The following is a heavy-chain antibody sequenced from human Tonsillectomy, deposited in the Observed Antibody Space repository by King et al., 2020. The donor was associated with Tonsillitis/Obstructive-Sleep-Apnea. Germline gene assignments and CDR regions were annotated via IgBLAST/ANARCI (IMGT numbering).Heavy chain of an antibody. Sequence: VTLKESGPTLVKPTQTLTLTCTFSGFSLSTGGVGVGWIRQPPGKALEWLALIYWDDDKRYSPSLKSRLTITKDTAKNQVVLIMTNMDPVDTATYYCARGSYDSDAFDIWGQGTMVTVFS. CDR3: ARGSYDSDAFDI. V-gene: IGHV2-5*02. CDR1: GFSLSTGGVG. CDR2: IYWDDDK. J-gene: IGHJ3*02. D-gene: IGHD3-10*01.